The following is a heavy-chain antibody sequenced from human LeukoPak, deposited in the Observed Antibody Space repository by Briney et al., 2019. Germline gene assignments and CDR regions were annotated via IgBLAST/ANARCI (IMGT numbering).Heavy chain of an antibody. CDR2: INPDSGDT. CDR1: GYTFSDYY. Sequence: PRASVKVSCKASGYTFSDYYIHWVRQAPGQGLEWMGWINPDSGDTNYEQKFQDWVTMTRDTSVNTVYMELSSLKSDDTAVYYCARVGYYYGAGSHFKALDSWGQGTLVIVSS. D-gene: IGHD3-10*01. CDR3: ARVGYYYGAGSHFKALDS. J-gene: IGHJ4*02. V-gene: IGHV1-2*04.